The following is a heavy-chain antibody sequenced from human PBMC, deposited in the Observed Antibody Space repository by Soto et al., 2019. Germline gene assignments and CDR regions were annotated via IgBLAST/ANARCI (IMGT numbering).Heavy chain of an antibody. V-gene: IGHV3-23*01. Sequence: GGSLRLSCAASGFTFSNYAVTWVRQAPGKGLEWVSTISGSGGSTYYADSVKGRFTISRDNSKNTLFLQMNSLRAEDTAIYFCANKFPVGSGTYLFYFDSWGQGTLVTVSS. D-gene: IGHD3-10*01. CDR3: ANKFPVGSGTYLFYFDS. CDR1: GFTFSNYA. CDR2: ISGSGGST. J-gene: IGHJ4*02.